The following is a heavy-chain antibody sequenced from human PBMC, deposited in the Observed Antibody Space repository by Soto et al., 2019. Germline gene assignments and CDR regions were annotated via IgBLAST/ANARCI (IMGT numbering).Heavy chain of an antibody. CDR2: IWYDASNK. J-gene: IGHJ4*02. CDR1: DFTFRTYG. D-gene: IGHD1-26*01. CDR3: ARGRVDGGELDL. Sequence: VQLVESGGGVVQPGRSLRLSCAASDFTFRTYGMYWVRQAPGKGLEWVAVIWYDASNKYYADSVKGRFTISRDNSENTLYLQMNSLRAEDTAVYYCARGRVDGGELDLWGQGILVTVSS. V-gene: IGHV3-33*01.